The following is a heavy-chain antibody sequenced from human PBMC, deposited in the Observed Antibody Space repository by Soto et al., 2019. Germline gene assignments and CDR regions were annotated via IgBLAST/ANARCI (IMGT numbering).Heavy chain of an antibody. CDR1: GYTFTSYD. CDR2: INPSGGSS. D-gene: IGHD3-3*01. Sequence: ASVKVSCKASGYTFTSYDIHWVRQAPGQGLEWMGIINPSGGSSSYAQQFQGRVTMTSDTSTSTVYMELSSLRSEDTAVYYCARVVRDFSSGYAKYKWFDPWGQGTLVTVSS. CDR3: ARVVRDFSSGYAKYKWFDP. V-gene: IGHV1-46*01. J-gene: IGHJ5*02.